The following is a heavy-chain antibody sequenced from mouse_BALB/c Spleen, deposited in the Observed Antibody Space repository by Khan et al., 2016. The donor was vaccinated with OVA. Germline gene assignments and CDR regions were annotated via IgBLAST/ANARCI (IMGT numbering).Heavy chain of an antibody. V-gene: IGHV2-6-1*01. CDR3: ARQHYYHYYIRDY. J-gene: IGHJ4*01. Sequence: QVQLKESGPGLVAPSQSLSITCTISGFSLANYGVHWVRQPPGKGLEWLVVIWSDGTTTYNSALKSRLSISRDNSKSQVFLKMNSIQTDNTAMYYCARQHYYHYYIRDYWGQGTSVTVSS. CDR1: GFSLANYG. D-gene: IGHD2-1*01. CDR2: IWSDGTT.